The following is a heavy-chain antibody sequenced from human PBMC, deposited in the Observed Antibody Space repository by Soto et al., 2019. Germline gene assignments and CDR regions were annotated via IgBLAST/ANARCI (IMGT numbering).Heavy chain of an antibody. Sequence: QVQLVQSGAEVKKPGASVKVSCKSSGYTFTTYGISWVRQAPGQGLEWMGWISGYNGNTKYAQKFQGRVTMTTDTSTSTAYMDLRSLRSDDTAVYYCAREGEMPYYYYGMDVWGQGTTVTVYS. D-gene: IGHD3-16*01. CDR2: ISGYNGNT. CDR1: GYTFTTYG. CDR3: AREGEMPYYYYGMDV. J-gene: IGHJ6*02. V-gene: IGHV1-18*01.